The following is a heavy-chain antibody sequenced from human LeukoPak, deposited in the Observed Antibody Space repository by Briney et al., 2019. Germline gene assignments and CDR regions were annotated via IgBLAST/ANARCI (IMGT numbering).Heavy chain of an antibody. Sequence: GGSLRLSCAASGFTFSSYAMSWVRQAPGKGLEWVAFIRYDGSNKYYADSVKGRFTISRDDSKNTLYLQMNSLRVEDTAVYYCAKVDGYNVGYWGQGTLVTVSS. CDR3: AKVDGYNVGY. V-gene: IGHV3-30*02. CDR2: IRYDGSNK. CDR1: GFTFSSYA. D-gene: IGHD5-24*01. J-gene: IGHJ4*02.